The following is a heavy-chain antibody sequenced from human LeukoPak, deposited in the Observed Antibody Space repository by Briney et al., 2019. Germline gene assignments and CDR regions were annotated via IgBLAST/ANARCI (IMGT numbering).Heavy chain of an antibody. CDR1: GFTFSSSG. V-gene: IGHV3-30*03. J-gene: IGHJ4*02. Sequence: PGGSLRLSCAASGFTFSSSGMHWVRQAPGKGLEWVALISYDGSNKYYADSVKGRFALSRDNSKNTLYLQMNSLRAEDTAVYYCARASAGTGDYWGQGTLVTVSS. CDR3: ARASAGTGDY. D-gene: IGHD6-13*01. CDR2: ISYDGSNK.